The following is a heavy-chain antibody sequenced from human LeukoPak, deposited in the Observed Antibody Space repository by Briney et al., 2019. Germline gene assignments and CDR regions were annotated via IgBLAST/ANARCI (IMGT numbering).Heavy chain of an antibody. D-gene: IGHD1-26*01. V-gene: IGHV3-48*03. CDR1: GFTFSSYE. CDR2: ISSSGSTI. J-gene: IGHJ3*02. CDR3: ARTELPYAFDI. Sequence: GGSLRLSCAASGFTFSSYEMNWVRQAPGKGLEWVSYISSSGSTIYYADSVKGRFTISRDNAKNSLYLQMNSLRAEDTAVYYCARTELPYAFDIWGQGTMVTVSS.